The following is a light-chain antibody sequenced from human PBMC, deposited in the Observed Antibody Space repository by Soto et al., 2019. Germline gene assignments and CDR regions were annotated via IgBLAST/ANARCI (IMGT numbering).Light chain of an antibody. CDR3: QQYESYSYT. V-gene: IGKV1-5*01. CDR2: DAS. CDR1: QTIGNW. J-gene: IGKJ2*01. Sequence: IQMTQSPSTLSASVGDRVTITCRASQTIGNWLAWYQQQTGKAPKLLIYDASSLERGVPSRFSGSRSGTEFTLNISSLQPDDFATYYCQQYESYSYTFGLGNKLEI.